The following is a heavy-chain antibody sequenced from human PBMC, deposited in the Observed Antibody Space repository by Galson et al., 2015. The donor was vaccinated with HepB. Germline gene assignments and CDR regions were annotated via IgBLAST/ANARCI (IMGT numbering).Heavy chain of an antibody. CDR2: ISAYNGNT. CDR1: GYTFTSYG. Sequence: SVKVSCKASGYTFTSYGISWVRQAPGQGLEWMGWISAYNGNTNYAQKLQGRVTMTTDTSTSTAYMELRSLSSDDTAVYYCARQLWFGERDAFDIWGQGTMVTVSS. J-gene: IGHJ3*02. CDR3: ARQLWFGERDAFDI. D-gene: IGHD3-10*01. V-gene: IGHV1-18*01.